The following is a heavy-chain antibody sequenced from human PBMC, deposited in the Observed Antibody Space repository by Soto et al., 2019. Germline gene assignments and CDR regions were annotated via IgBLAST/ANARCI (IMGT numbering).Heavy chain of an antibody. CDR1: GYTFTCCS. V-gene: IGHV1-45*02. CDR2: ITLYNGNT. J-gene: IGHJ4*02. D-gene: IGHD3-22*01. Sequence: SVKVSCKASGYTFTCCSLHWLQQAPGQGLERMRWITLYNGNTNYAKKFQGRVTITRDMSLRTAYIELSSLRSEDSAVYYWARTMIVIPSHDYWGQGTLVTVSS. CDR3: ARTMIVIPSHDY.